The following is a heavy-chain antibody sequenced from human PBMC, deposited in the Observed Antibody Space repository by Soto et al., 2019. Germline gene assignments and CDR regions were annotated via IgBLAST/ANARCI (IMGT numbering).Heavy chain of an antibody. CDR1: GFTFDDYT. CDR2: ISGSGGST. Sequence: PGGSLRLSCAASGFTFDDYTMHWVRQAPGKGLEWVSAISGSGGSTYYADSVKGRFITSRDNPKNTLYLQMNSLRAEDTAVYYCAKWGFEQWLVRDYYYYDMDVWGQGTTVTVSS. V-gene: IGHV3-23*01. D-gene: IGHD6-19*01. J-gene: IGHJ6*02. CDR3: AKWGFEQWLVRDYYYYDMDV.